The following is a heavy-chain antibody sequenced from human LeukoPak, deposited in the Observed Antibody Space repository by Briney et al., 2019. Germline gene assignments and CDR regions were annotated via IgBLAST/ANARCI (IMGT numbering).Heavy chain of an antibody. Sequence: GGSLRLSCAASGFTFSNYWMNWVRQAPGKGLEWVASISGSGDNTYYADSVKGRFTVSRDNSKNTLSLLMNILRAEDTAIYYCAKVTVTTTYYYYYGMDVWGQGTTVTVSS. CDR2: ISGSGDNT. CDR1: GFTFSNYW. J-gene: IGHJ6*02. D-gene: IGHD4-11*01. CDR3: AKVTVTTTYYYYYGMDV. V-gene: IGHV3-23*01.